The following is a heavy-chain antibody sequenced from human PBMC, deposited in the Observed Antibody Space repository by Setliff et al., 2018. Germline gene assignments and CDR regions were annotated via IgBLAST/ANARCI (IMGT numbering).Heavy chain of an antibody. Sequence: SETLSLTCTVSGGSIGSSFWNWIRQSPGKGLEWIGYKSNRGDTNSNPSLRSRLTMSVDTSKSQFSLNLTSVTAADTAVYFCARAVDSSGYFPYWYFDLWGRGALVTVPQ. CDR3: ARAVDSSGYFPYWYFDL. D-gene: IGHD3-22*01. CDR1: GGSIGSSF. V-gene: IGHV4-59*01. CDR2: KSNRGDT. J-gene: IGHJ2*01.